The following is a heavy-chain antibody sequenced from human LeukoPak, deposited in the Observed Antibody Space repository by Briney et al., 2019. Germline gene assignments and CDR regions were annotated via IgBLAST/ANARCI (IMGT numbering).Heavy chain of an antibody. Sequence: PGGSLRLSCAASGFTFSSYAMHWVRQAPGKGLERVAVISYDGSNKYYADSVKGRFTISRDNSKNTPYLQMNSLRAEDTAVYYCAKVVDYFTIPSAFDIWGQGTMVTVSS. J-gene: IGHJ3*02. CDR2: ISYDGSNK. D-gene: IGHD3-3*01. CDR3: AKVVDYFTIPSAFDI. V-gene: IGHV3-30-3*01. CDR1: GFTFSSYA.